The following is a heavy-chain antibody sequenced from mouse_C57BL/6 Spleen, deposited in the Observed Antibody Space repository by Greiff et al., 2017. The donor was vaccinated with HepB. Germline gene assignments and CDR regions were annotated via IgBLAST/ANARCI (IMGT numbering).Heavy chain of an antibody. CDR1: GYTFTDYE. J-gene: IGHJ2*01. CDR3: TPGRY. Sequence: QVQLKESGAELVRPGASVTLSCKASGYTFTDYEMHWVKQTPVHGLEWIGAIDPETGGTAYNQKFKGKAILTADKSSSTAYMELRSLTSEDSAVYYCTPGRYWGQGTTLTVSS. CDR2: IDPETGGT. V-gene: IGHV1-15*01.